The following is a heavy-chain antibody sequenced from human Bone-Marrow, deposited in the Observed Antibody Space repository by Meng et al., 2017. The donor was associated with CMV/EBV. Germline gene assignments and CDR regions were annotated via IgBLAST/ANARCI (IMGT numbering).Heavy chain of an antibody. Sequence: ASVKVSCKASGYTFTTYGISWVRQAPGQGLEWVGWVSVYNGNTEYAQKLQGRVTMTTDTSTTTAYMELRSLRSDDTAVYYCARDFRPQQQLVFYYYYGMDVWGQGTTVTVSS. CDR2: VSVYNGNT. CDR1: GYTFTTYG. CDR3: ARDFRPQQQLVFYYYYGMDV. J-gene: IGHJ6*02. V-gene: IGHV1-18*01. D-gene: IGHD6-13*01.